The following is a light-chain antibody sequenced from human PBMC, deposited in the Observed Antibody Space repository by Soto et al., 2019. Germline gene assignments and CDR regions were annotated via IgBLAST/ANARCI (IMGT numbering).Light chain of an antibody. Sequence: EIVMTQSPATLSVSPGERATLSCRASQRVSSNLAWYQQKPGQAPRLLIYGTSARATGIPARFSGSGSGTEFTLPISSLQSEDFAVYYCLQYNDWPSYTFGQGTKLEIK. CDR1: QRVSSN. CDR2: GTS. V-gene: IGKV3-15*01. J-gene: IGKJ2*01. CDR3: LQYNDWPSYT.